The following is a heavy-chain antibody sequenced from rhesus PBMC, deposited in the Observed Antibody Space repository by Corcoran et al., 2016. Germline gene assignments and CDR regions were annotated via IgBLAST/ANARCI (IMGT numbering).Heavy chain of an antibody. CDR1: GASISSSY. Sequence: QVQLQESGPGLVKPSETLSLTCAVSGASISSSYWRWIPQAPGRGLEWIGRIFGSDGSADYSPSRSSRVAISIDTSKNQVSLNLVAVTAADTAVYYCAKAGKATDFDFWGQGVLVTVSS. CDR2: IFGSDGSA. V-gene: IGHV4S2*01. CDR3: AKAGKATDFDF. D-gene: IGHD1-44*01. J-gene: IGHJ4*01.